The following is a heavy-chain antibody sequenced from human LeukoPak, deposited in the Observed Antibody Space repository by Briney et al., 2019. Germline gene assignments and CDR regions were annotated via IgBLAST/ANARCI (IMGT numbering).Heavy chain of an antibody. J-gene: IGHJ5*02. CDR1: GDSITSGSYY. D-gene: IGHD3-10*01. CDR3: ARELLWFGELLNWFDP. V-gene: IGHV4-61*02. CDR2: IFISGGT. Sequence: PSQTLSLTCTVSGDSITSGSYYWSWIRQPAGKGLEWIGRIFISGGTNYNPSLRSRVTMSLDTSKNQFSLKLSSVTAADTAVYYCARELLWFGELLNWFDPWGQGTLVTVSS.